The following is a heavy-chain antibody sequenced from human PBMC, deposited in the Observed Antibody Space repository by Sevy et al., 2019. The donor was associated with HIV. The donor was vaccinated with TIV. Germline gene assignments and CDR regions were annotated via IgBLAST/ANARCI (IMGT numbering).Heavy chain of an antibody. CDR1: GFTVSSSY. D-gene: IGHD3-3*01. Sequence: GGSLRLSCAASGFTVSSSYMTWVRQPPGKGLEWVSVIYSGGSTYYADSVKGRFTISRDNSKNTLYLQMNNLRADDTAVYYCARGRGVFGAVANYWFDSWGQGALVTVSS. CDR2: IYSGGST. J-gene: IGHJ5*01. V-gene: IGHV3-53*01. CDR3: ARGRGVFGAVANYWFDS.